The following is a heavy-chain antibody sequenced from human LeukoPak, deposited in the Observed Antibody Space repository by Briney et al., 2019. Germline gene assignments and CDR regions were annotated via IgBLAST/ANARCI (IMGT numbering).Heavy chain of an antibody. Sequence: ASVKVSCKASGYTFTTYEINWVRQAPGQGLEWIGRINPNLGNTDYAQKFQGRVAITRNTSISIAYMELSSLRSEDTAVYYCARDWTCFYSYFMDVWGQGTTVIVSS. CDR3: ARDWTCFYSYFMDV. CDR1: GYTFTTYE. CDR2: INPNLGNT. D-gene: IGHD3/OR15-3a*01. V-gene: IGHV1-8*01. J-gene: IGHJ6*03.